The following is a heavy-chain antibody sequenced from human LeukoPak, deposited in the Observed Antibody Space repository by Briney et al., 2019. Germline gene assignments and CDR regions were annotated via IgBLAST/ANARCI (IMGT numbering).Heavy chain of an antibody. CDR1: GGSISSYY. Sequence: PSETLSLTCTVSGGSISSYYWSWIRQPAGKGLEWIGRIYTSGSTNYNPPLKSRVTISVDKSKNQFSLKLSSVTAADTAVYYCARDGAVAGTVDYWGQGTLVTVSS. D-gene: IGHD6-19*01. CDR3: ARDGAVAGTVDY. CDR2: IYTSGST. V-gene: IGHV4-4*07. J-gene: IGHJ4*02.